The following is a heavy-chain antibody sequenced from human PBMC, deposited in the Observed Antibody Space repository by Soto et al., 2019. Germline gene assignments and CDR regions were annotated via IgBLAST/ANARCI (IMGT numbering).Heavy chain of an antibody. V-gene: IGHV3-23*01. CDR2: ISGSGGST. CDR3: AKDRGADYDILTGQFDY. D-gene: IGHD3-9*01. Sequence: EVQLLESGGGLVQPGGSLRLSCAASGFTFSSYAMSWVRQAPGKGLEWVSAISGSGGSTYYADSVKGRFTISRDNSKNSLYLQMNGLRAEDTAVYYCAKDRGADYDILTGQFDYWGQGTLVTVSS. J-gene: IGHJ4*02. CDR1: GFTFSSYA.